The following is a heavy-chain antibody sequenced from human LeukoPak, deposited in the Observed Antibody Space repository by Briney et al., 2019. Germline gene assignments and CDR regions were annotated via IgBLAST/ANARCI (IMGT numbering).Heavy chain of an antibody. CDR2: ISGNGGST. J-gene: IGHJ5*02. CDR1: GFTFSSYA. CDR3: ARDLPVATIPIGGWFDP. V-gene: IGHV3-23*01. Sequence: GGSLRLSCAASGFTFSSYAMSWVRQAPGKGLEWVSGISGNGGSTYYADSVKGRFTISRDNAKNSLYLQMNSLRAEDTAVYYCARDLPVATIPIGGWFDPWGQGTLVTVSS. D-gene: IGHD5-24*01.